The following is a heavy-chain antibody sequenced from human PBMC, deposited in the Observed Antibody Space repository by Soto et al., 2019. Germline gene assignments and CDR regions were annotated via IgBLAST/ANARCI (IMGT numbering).Heavy chain of an antibody. CDR2: IYNGGRT. D-gene: IGHD3-10*01. Sequence: QLQLHESGPGLVKPSETLSLTCTVFGGSITIDHYYWAWIRQPPGKGLEWIATIYNGGRTFYNTSLQCRVTIASDRSANQFSLKLTSVTAADTAVYFCARPLRGSRTGGESGHVWGQGTIATVS. V-gene: IGHV4-39*01. CDR3: ARPLRGSRTGGESGHV. J-gene: IGHJ3*01. CDR1: GGSITIDHYY.